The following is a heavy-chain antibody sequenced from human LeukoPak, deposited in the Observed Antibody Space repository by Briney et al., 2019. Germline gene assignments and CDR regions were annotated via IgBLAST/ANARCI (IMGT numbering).Heavy chain of an antibody. D-gene: IGHD3-10*01. CDR2: IYTSGST. Sequence: PSETLSLTCTVSGGSITSGDSYWTWIRQPAGKGLEWIGLIYTSGSTKYNPSLKSRVTISVDTSKNQFSLNLSSVTAADTAVYYCAREMGFRGGGQGTLVTVSS. CDR1: GGSITSGDSY. V-gene: IGHV4-61*02. J-gene: IGHJ4*02. CDR3: AREMGFRG.